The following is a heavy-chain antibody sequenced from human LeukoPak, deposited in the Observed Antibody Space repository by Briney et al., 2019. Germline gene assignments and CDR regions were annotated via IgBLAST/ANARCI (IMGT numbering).Heavy chain of an antibody. Sequence: GGSLRLSCSVSGFTFSTYSIHWVRQGPGKGLEWVTVLSFDGTTKYFADSVKGRFTISRDNSKNTLYLRMNSLRAEDTAVYYCAKDMGRIMITFGGPDYWGQGTLVTVSS. CDR2: LSFDGTTK. CDR3: AKDMGRIMITFGGPDY. D-gene: IGHD3-16*01. J-gene: IGHJ4*02. CDR1: GFTFSTYS. V-gene: IGHV3-30*07.